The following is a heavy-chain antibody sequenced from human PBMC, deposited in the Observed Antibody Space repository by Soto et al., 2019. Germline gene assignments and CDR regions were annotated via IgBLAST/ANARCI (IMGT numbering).Heavy chain of an antibody. CDR2: ISYDGSNK. CDR3: ASPLWRDDYNWGYFDL. V-gene: IGHV3-30-3*01. D-gene: IGHD4-4*01. Sequence: QVQLVESGGGVVQPGRSLRLSCAASGFTFSSYAMHWVRQVPGKGLEWVAVISYDGSNKYHADSVKGRFTISRDNSKNTLYLQMNSLRAEDTAVYYCASPLWRDDYNWGYFDLWGRGTLVTVSS. J-gene: IGHJ2*01. CDR1: GFTFSSYA.